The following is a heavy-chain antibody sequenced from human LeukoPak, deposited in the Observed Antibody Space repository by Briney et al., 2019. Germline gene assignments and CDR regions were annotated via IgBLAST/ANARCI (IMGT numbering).Heavy chain of an antibody. CDR1: GFTFSSSW. D-gene: IGHD3-10*01. J-gene: IGHJ4*02. V-gene: IGHV3-7*01. CDR3: ARHSSGSYYTY. CDR2: IKQDGSDK. Sequence: GGSLRLSCAASGFTFSSSWMSWVRQAPGKGLEWVAHIKQDGSDKYYVDSVKGRFTISRDNTKNSLYLQLNSLRVEDTAMYYCARHSSGSYYTYWGQGTLVTVSS.